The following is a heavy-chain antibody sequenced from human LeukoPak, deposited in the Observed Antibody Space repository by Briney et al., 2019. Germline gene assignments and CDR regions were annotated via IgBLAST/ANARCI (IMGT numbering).Heavy chain of an antibody. CDR1: GGSIGSGGYS. J-gene: IGHJ4*02. D-gene: IGHD3-22*01. V-gene: IGHV4-30-2*01. CDR3: ARAGHYDSSGYPFDY. CDR2: IYHSGST. Sequence: PSETLSLTCAVSGGSIGSGGYSWSWIRQPPGKGLEWIGYIYHSGSTYYNPSLKSRVTISVDRSKNQFSLKLSSVTAADTAVYYCARAGHYDSSGYPFDYWGQGTLVTVSS.